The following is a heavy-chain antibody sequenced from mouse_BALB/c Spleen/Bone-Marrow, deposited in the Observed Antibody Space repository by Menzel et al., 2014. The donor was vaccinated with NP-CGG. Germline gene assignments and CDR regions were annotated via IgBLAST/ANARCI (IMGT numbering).Heavy chain of an antibody. CDR2: ISTYYGVT. Sequence: VYLLESGAELVRPGASGKISCKGSGYTFTNNAIHWVKQSRAKRLEWIGIISTYYGVTIYNQKFKGKATITVDKSSVTAYLKLARLTTEDSAIYYCGGSGNVRNAMDYWGQGTSVTVSS. CDR1: GYTFTNNA. CDR3: GGSGNVRNAMDY. D-gene: IGHD1-1*01. J-gene: IGHJ4*01. V-gene: IGHV1S137*01.